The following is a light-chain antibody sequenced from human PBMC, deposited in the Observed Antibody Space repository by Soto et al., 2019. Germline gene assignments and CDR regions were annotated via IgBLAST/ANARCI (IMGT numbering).Light chain of an antibody. CDR1: SSDVGGYNY. CDR2: EFS. Sequence: QSALTQPASVSGSPGQSITISCTGTSSDVGGYNYVSWYQQHPGKVPKLMIYEFSNRPSGVSNRFSGSKSGNTAYLTISGLQAEDEADYYCSSYRSSSTYVFGTGTKLTVL. J-gene: IGLJ1*01. V-gene: IGLV2-14*01. CDR3: SSYRSSSTYV.